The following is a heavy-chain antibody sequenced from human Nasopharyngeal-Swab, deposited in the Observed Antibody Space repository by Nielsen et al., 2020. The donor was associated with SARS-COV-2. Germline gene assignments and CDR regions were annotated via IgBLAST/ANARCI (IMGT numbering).Heavy chain of an antibody. Sequence: KVSCKGSGYSSTNNWIGWVRQMPGKGLQLMVIIYHGDSDTKYSPSLQGQVTISADKSSSTAYLQWSSLKASDSGMYYCARQSCSGGTCYSWWYFDLWGRGTLVTVSS. J-gene: IGHJ2*01. V-gene: IGHV5-51*01. CDR3: ARQSCSGGTCYSWWYFDL. CDR1: GYSSTNNW. CDR2: IYHGDSDT. D-gene: IGHD2-15*01.